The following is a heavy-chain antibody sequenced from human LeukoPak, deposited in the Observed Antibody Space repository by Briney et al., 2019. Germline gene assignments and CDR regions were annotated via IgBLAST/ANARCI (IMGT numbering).Heavy chain of an antibody. J-gene: IGHJ5*02. V-gene: IGHV3-53*04. CDR2: IYSDGST. CDR1: GFTFSGHW. CDR3: ARDYGGKAGWFDP. D-gene: IGHD4-23*01. Sequence: GGSLRLSCVASGFTFSGHWMSWVRQAPGKGLEWVSLIYSDGSTYYADSVKGRFTISRHYSKNTLYLQMNSLRPEDTAVYYCARDYGGKAGWFDPWGQGTLVTVSS.